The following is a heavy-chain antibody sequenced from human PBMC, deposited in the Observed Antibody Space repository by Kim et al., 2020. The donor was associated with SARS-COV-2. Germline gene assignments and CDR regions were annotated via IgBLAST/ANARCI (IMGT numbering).Heavy chain of an antibody. V-gene: IGHV3-30*07. Sequence: RFTISRDNAKNTLYLQMNSLRAEDTAVYYCARVREDFWSGYIYYYYYMDVWGKGTTVTVSS. J-gene: IGHJ6*03. D-gene: IGHD3-3*01. CDR3: ARVREDFWSGYIYYYYYMDV.